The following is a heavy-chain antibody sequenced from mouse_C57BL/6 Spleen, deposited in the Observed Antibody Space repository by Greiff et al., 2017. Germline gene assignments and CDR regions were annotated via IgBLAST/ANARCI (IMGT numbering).Heavy chain of an antibody. Sequence: EVMLVESGGGLVKPGGSLKLSCAASGFTFSDYGMHWVRQAPEKGLEWVAYISSGSSTIYYADTVKGRFTISRNNAKNTLFLQMTSLRSEDTAMYYCARDYYDYDNYFDCWGQGTTLTVSS. V-gene: IGHV5-17*01. J-gene: IGHJ2*01. CDR1: GFTFSDYG. CDR2: ISSGSSTI. CDR3: ARDYYDYDNYFDC. D-gene: IGHD2-4*01.